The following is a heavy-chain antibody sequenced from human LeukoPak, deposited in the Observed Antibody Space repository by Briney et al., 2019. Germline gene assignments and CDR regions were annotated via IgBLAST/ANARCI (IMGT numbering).Heavy chain of an antibody. J-gene: IGHJ4*02. V-gene: IGHV3-48*01. Sequence: PGGSLRLSCEVSGFTFSSSRMNWVRQAPGKGLEWVSYISSRGTTKHYADSLKGRFTISRDNPKNALYLQMNSLRVEDTAVYYCANFEPGYTSSWYAEFWGQRTLVTVSS. D-gene: IGHD6-13*01. CDR3: ANFEPGYTSSWYAEF. CDR1: GFTFSSSR. CDR2: ISSRGTTK.